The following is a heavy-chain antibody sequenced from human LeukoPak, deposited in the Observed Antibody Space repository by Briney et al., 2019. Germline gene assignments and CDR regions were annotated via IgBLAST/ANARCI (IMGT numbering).Heavy chain of an antibody. CDR2: IYHSGST. V-gene: IGHV4-4*02. CDR1: GGSISSSNW. Sequence: PSETLSLTCAVSGGSISSSNWWSWVRQPPGKGLEWIGEIYHSGSTDYNPSLKSRVTMSVDTSKNQFSLKLTSVIAADTAVYYCVESGNRGYSYGYSAFDIWGQGTTVTVSS. CDR3: VESGNRGYSYGYSAFDI. J-gene: IGHJ3*02. D-gene: IGHD5-18*01.